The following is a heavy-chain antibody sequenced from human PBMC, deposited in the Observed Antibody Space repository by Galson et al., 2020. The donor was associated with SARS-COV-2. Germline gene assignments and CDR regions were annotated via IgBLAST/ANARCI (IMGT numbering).Heavy chain of an antibody. J-gene: IGHJ4*02. D-gene: IGHD6-13*01. CDR2: IKTITDGGTT. V-gene: IGHV3-15*01. Sequence: GGSLRLSCAASGVIFSNAWMNWVRQAPGKGLEWVGRIKTITDGGTTDYAAPVKGRFTISRDDSKNTLYLQMNSLKTEDTAVYFCTTGDGSSTWYVGFDHWGQGTLVTVSS. CDR3: TTGDGSSTWYVGFDH. CDR1: GVIFSNAW.